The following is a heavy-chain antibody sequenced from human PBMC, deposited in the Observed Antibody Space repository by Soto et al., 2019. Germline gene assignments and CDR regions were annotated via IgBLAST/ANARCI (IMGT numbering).Heavy chain of an antibody. CDR2: ISAYNGNT. Sequence: ASVKVSCKASGYTFTIYGISWVRQAPGQGLEWMGWISAYNGNTNYAQKLQGRVTMTTDTSTSTAYMELRSLRSDDTAVYYCARELIGVAAAGYLAFDYWGQGTLVTVSS. CDR3: ARELIGVAAAGYLAFDY. CDR1: GYTFTIYG. D-gene: IGHD6-13*01. J-gene: IGHJ4*02. V-gene: IGHV1-18*01.